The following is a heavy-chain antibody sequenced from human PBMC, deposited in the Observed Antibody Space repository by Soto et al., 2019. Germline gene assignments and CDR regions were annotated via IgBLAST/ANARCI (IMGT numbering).Heavy chain of an antibody. D-gene: IGHD1-26*01. Sequence: SETLSLTCTVSGGSISSSNYDWGWVRQPPGKGLEWIGTIYYSGSTYYNPSLKSRVTMSIDTSKNQFSLKLSSVTAADTAVYYCASPLWERGEYYYYVMDVWGQGTTVTVSS. CDR3: ASPLWERGEYYYYVMDV. CDR1: GGSISSSNYD. J-gene: IGHJ6*02. V-gene: IGHV4-39*01. CDR2: IYYSGST.